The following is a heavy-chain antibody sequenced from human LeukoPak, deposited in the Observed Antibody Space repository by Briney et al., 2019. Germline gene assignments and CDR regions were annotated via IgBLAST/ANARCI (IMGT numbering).Heavy chain of an antibody. Sequence: PGGSLRLSCAASGFIFSSYSVNWVRQAPGKGLEWISYISSGSSGTIYYADSVKGRFTVSRDNGKNSLYLQMNSLRDEDTAVYYCARIGGYTYWYFDLWGRGTLVTVSS. CDR1: GFIFSSYS. D-gene: IGHD3-22*01. CDR2: ISSGSSGTI. J-gene: IGHJ2*01. CDR3: ARIGGYTYWYFDL. V-gene: IGHV3-48*02.